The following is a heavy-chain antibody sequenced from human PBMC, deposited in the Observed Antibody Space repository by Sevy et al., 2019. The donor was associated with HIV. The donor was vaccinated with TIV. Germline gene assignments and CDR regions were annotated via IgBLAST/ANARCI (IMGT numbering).Heavy chain of an antibody. CDR3: XXXXXXXXDKDAFHI. Sequence: GGSLRLSCAASGFTFSGYGMHWVRQTPDKGLEWVAFIRYDGSSHYYADSVKGRFTISRDNSKNTLYLQMNSLRAEDXXXXXCXXXXXXXXDKDAFHIWGQGTMVTVSS. CDR1: GFTFSGYG. D-gene: IGHD2-15*01. CDR2: IRYDGSSH. J-gene: IGHJ3*02. V-gene: IGHV3-30*02.